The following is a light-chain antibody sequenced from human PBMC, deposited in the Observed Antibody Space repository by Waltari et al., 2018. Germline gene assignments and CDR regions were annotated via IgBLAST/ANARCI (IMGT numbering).Light chain of an antibody. V-gene: IGLV1-44*01. J-gene: IGLJ3*02. CDR2: GND. Sequence: QSVLTQPPSASGTPGQRVTISCSGSSSNIGRDTVNWYQQVPGTAPKLPIYGNDQRPSGVPDRFSGSKSGTSASLAITGLQSEDEADYYCATWDDSLNGRVFGGGTKLTVL. CDR3: ATWDDSLNGRV. CDR1: SSNIGRDT.